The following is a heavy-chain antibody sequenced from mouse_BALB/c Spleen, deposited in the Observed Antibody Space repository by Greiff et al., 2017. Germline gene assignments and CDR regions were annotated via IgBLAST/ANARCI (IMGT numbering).Heavy chain of an antibody. CDR3: ARHEGEGNFDY. CDR2: ISSGGSYT. Sequence: EVQGVESGGDLVKPGGSLKLSCAASGFTFSSYGMSWVRQTPDKRLEWVATISSGGSYTYYPDSVKGRFTISRDNAKNTLYLQMSSLKSEDTAMYYCARHEGEGNFDYWGQGTTLTVSS. CDR1: GFTFSSYG. V-gene: IGHV5-6*01. J-gene: IGHJ2*01.